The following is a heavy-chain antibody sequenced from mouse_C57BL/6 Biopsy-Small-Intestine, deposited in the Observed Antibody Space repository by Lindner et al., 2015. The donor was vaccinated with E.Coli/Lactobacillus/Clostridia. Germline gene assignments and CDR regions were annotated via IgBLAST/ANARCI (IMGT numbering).Heavy chain of an antibody. CDR2: IDPEDDET. J-gene: IGHJ4*01. CDR1: GFNIKDFY. CDR3: AREGYYGDYYAMDY. Sequence: VQLQESGAELVKPGASVKLSCTASGFNIKDFYIHWVKQRTEQGLEWIGRIDPEDDETKYAPKFQGKATITVDISSNTAYLQLSSLTSEDTAVYYCAREGYYGDYYAMDYWGQGTSVTVSS. D-gene: IGHD1-1*01. V-gene: IGHV14-2*01.